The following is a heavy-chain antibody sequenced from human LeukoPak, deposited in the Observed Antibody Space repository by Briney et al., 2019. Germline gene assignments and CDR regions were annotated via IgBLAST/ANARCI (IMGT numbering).Heavy chain of an antibody. CDR1: GGSIDRYY. D-gene: IGHD2-2*01. J-gene: IGHJ4*02. Sequence: PSETLSLTCTVSGGSIDRYYWIWIRQPPAKGLEGVGYIYYTGSTEYHPPLKSRVTISLDTSKNQSSLKLTSVTAADTAVYYCARVYQSAEYYFDYWGQGNLVGVSS. CDR3: ARVYQSAEYYFDY. CDR2: IYYTGST. V-gene: IGHV4-59*01.